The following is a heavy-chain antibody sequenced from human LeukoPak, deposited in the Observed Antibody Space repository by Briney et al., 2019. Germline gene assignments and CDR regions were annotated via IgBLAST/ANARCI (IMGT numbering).Heavy chain of an antibody. J-gene: IGHJ1*01. CDR2: IRYDGSNK. V-gene: IGHV3-30*02. CDR1: GFTFSSYG. Sequence: GGSLRLSCAASGFTFSSYGMHWVRQAPGKGLEWVAFIRYDGSNKYYADSVKGRFTISRDNSKNTLYLQMNSLRAEDTAVYYCAKESRAYCGGDCYSEYFQHRGQGTLVTVSS. CDR3: AKESRAYCGGDCYSEYFQH. D-gene: IGHD2-21*01.